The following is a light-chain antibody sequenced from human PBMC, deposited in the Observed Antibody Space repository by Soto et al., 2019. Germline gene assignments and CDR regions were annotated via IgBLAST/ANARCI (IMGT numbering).Light chain of an antibody. CDR1: QGISSW. Sequence: DIQMTQSPSSLSASVGDRVTITCRGSQGISSWLAWYQQKPGKAPRLLIYKASSLASGVPSRFRGSGSGTEFALTISSLQPDDFAAYGCQQYNTFGQGTRVEIK. CDR3: QQYNT. V-gene: IGKV1-5*03. J-gene: IGKJ1*01. CDR2: KAS.